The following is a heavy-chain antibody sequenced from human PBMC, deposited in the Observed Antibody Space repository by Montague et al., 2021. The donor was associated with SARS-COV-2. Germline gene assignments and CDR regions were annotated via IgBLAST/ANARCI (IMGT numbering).Heavy chain of an antibody. V-gene: IGHV3-13*04. CDR2: IGTAGDT. J-gene: IGHJ5*02. Sequence: SLRLSWAASGFTFSSYDMHRVRQATGKGLEWVSAIGTAGDTYYPGSVMGRFTISRENAKNSLYLQMNSLRAGDTAIYYCARGRYYGSGSYYNDHWGQGTLVTVSS. CDR3: ARGRYYGSGSYYNDH. CDR1: GFTFSSYD. D-gene: IGHD3-10*01.